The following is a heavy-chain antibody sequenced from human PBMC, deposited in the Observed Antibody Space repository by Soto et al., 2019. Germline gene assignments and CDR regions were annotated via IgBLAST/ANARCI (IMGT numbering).Heavy chain of an antibody. J-gene: IGHJ6*02. CDR2: IVPMLGTP. CDR3: ARNGTYGSSRSHYSGMDV. D-gene: IGHD3-10*01. V-gene: IGHV1-69*13. Sequence: SVKVSCKASGGTFDKFIMNWVRQTPGRGLEWMGGIVPMLGTPTYAEKFKGRVRISATGSATTTYMEVTSLRSEDTAIYYCARNGTYGSSRSHYSGMDVWGQGTTVTVSS. CDR1: GGTFDKFI.